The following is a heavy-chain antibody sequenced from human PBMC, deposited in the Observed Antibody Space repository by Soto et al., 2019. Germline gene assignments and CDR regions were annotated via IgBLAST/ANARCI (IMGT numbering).Heavy chain of an antibody. V-gene: IGHV3-33*01. CDR2: IWYDGSNK. J-gene: IGHJ4*02. CDR3: ARDYITGTTFFHY. Sequence: GGSLRLSCAASGFTFSSYGMHWVRQAPGKGLEWVAVIWYDGSNKYYADSVKGRFTITRDNSKNTLYLQMNSLRAEDTAVYYCARDYITGTTFFHYWGQGTLVTVSS. D-gene: IGHD1-7*01. CDR1: GFTFSSYG.